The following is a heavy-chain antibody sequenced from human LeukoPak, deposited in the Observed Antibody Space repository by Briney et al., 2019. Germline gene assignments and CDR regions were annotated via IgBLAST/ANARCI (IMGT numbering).Heavy chain of an antibody. CDR1: GFTFTMFG. D-gene: IGHD3-3*01. CDR3: ARTYDFGRGPPGDAFDN. CDR2: IDARSGIV. V-gene: IGHV3-48*01. J-gene: IGHJ3*02. Sequence: GGSLRLSCAASGFTFTMFGMNWIRQAPGKGLEWVSYIDARSGIVYYADSVQGRFTISRDDAKDSVFLQMNSLRVDDTAVYYCARTYDFGRGPPGDAFDNWGQGTLVTVPS.